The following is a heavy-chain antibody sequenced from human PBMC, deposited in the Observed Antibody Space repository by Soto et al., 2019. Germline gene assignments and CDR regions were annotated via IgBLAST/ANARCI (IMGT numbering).Heavy chain of an antibody. CDR3: ARATQSYYDTSGYYSYVH. D-gene: IGHD3-22*01. V-gene: IGHV3-21*04. J-gene: IGHJ4*02. CDR2: ISSSGSYI. Sequence: PGGSLRLSCGASGFTFSTYSMNWVRQAPGKGLEWVSSISSSGSYIYYADSVKGRFTISRDNAKSSLYLQMNNLRAEDTAFYFCARATQSYYDTSGYYSYVHWGQGAQVTVSS. CDR1: GFTFSTYS.